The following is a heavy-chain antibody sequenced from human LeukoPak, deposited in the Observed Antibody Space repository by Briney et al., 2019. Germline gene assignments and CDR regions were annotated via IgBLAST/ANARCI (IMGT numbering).Heavy chain of an antibody. CDR1: GGPINNYC. D-gene: IGHD3-10*01. J-gene: IGHJ6*02. Sequence: PSETLSLTCTVSGGPINNYCWNWIRQAPGKGLEWMGYVSYSGSTNYNPSLKSRVTISLDSSRNQFSVNLSSVTAADTAVYYCTRLLWGDFNYYYGMDVWGQGTTVTVSS. CDR2: VSYSGST. V-gene: IGHV4-59*08. CDR3: TRLLWGDFNYYYGMDV.